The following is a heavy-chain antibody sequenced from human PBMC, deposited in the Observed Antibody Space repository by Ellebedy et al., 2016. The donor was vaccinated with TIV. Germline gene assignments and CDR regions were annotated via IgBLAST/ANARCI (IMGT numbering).Heavy chain of an antibody. CDR1: GYTFIAYY. J-gene: IGHJ6*02. D-gene: IGHD3-3*02. CDR3: AQVKQILAQGQTYGLDV. V-gene: IGHV1-2*02. Sequence: AASVKVSCKASGYTFIAYYIHWVRQAPGQGLEWMGWINPNSGATNYAQKFQGRVSVARDTSITTAYMELSSLTSDDTAMYYCAQVKQILAQGQTYGLDVWGRGTTVTVSS. CDR2: INPNSGAT.